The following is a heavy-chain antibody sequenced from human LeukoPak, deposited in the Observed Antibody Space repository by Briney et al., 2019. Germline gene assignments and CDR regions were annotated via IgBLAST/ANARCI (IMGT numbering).Heavy chain of an antibody. CDR3: ARARYDFWSGYPRSRGSFDY. CDR1: GGSISSYY. CDR2: IYYSGST. J-gene: IGHJ4*02. D-gene: IGHD3-3*01. Sequence: SETLSLTCTVSGGSISSYYWSWIRQPPGKGLEWIGYIYYSGSTNYNPSLKSRVTISVDTSKNQFSLKLSSVTAADTAVYYWARARYDFWSGYPRSRGSFDYWGQGTLVTVSS. V-gene: IGHV4-59*01.